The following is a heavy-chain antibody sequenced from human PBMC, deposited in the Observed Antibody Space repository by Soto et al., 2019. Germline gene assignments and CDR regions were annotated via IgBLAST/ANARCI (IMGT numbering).Heavy chain of an antibody. CDR2: IYHSGST. J-gene: IGHJ5*02. CDR1: GASISSTNW. CDR3: ARERGGQLRYFDWLLCGFDP. D-gene: IGHD3-9*01. Sequence: QVQLQESGPGLVKPSGTLSLTCAVSGASISSTNWWSWVRQPPGKGLEWIGEIYHSGSTNYNPSLKSRVTISLDKSKNQFSLRLSSVTAADTAVYYCARERGGQLRYFDWLLCGFDPWGQGTLVTVSS. V-gene: IGHV4-4*02.